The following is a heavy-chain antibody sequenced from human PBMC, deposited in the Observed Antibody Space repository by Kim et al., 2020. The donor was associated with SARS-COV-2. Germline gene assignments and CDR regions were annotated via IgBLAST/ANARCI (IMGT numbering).Heavy chain of an antibody. CDR3: AKDGSGSYYNDPPPSGNYYYGMDV. CDR1: GFTFDDYA. J-gene: IGHJ6*02. CDR2: ISWNSGSI. D-gene: IGHD3-10*01. Sequence: GGSLRLSCAASGFTFDDYAMHWVRQAPGKGLEWVSGISWNSGSIGYADSVKGRFTISRDNAKNSLYLQMNSLRAEDTALYYCAKDGSGSYYNDPPPSGNYYYGMDVWGQGTTVTVSS. V-gene: IGHV3-9*01.